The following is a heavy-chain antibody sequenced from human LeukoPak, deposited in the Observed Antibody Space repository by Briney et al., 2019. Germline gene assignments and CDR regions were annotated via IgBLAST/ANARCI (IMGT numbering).Heavy chain of an antibody. Sequence: PSETLSLTCTVSGGSISSYYWSWIRQPAGNGLEWIGRIYTSGSTNYNPSLKSLVTISLDTSKNQFSLRLSSVTAAEPAVYYCARDVKGSGSYYNRYNWFDPWGQGTLVTVSS. V-gene: IGHV4-4*07. D-gene: IGHD3-10*01. CDR3: ARDVKGSGSYYNRYNWFDP. J-gene: IGHJ5*02. CDR2: IYTSGST. CDR1: GGSISSYY.